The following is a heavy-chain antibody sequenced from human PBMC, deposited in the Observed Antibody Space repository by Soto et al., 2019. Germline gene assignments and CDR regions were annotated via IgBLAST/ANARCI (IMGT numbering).Heavy chain of an antibody. CDR1: GGSISSYY. Sequence: SETLSLTCTVSGGSISSYYWSWIRQPPGKGLEWIGYIYYSGSTNYNPSLKSRVTISVDTSKNQFSLKLSSVTAADTAVYYCARTTVVDSGYHSESWFDPWGQVNLVTVSS. CDR2: IYYSGST. CDR3: ARTTVVDSGYHSESWFDP. J-gene: IGHJ5*02. V-gene: IGHV4-59*01. D-gene: IGHD5-12*01.